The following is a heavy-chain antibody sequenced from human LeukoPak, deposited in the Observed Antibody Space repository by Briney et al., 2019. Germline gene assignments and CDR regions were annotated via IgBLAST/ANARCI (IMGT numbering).Heavy chain of an antibody. CDR1: GGSFSGYY. Sequence: SETLSLTCAVYGGSFSGYYWSWIRQPPGKGLEWIGEINHSGSTNYNPSLKSRVTISVDTSKNQFSLKLSSVTAADTAVYYCASRPTRRYCSSTSCWGFDPWGQGTLVTVSS. D-gene: IGHD2-2*01. CDR3: ASRPTRRYCSSTSCWGFDP. V-gene: IGHV4-34*01. J-gene: IGHJ5*02. CDR2: INHSGST.